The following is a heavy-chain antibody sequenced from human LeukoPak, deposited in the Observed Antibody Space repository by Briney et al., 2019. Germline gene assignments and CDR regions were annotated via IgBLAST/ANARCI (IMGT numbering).Heavy chain of an antibody. V-gene: IGHV3-30*18. D-gene: IGHD3-10*01. CDR3: AKDVVYGGFGEFPIPYY. CDR2: ISYDGSNK. J-gene: IGHJ4*02. Sequence: GGSLRLSCAASGFTFSSYGMHWVRQAPGKGLEWVAVISYDGSNKYYADSVKGRFTVSRDDSKNTLYLQMNSLRAEDTAVYYCAKDVVYGGFGEFPIPYYWGQGTLVTVSS. CDR1: GFTFSSYG.